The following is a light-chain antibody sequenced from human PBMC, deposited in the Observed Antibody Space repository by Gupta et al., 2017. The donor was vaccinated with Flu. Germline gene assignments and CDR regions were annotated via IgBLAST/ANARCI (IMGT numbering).Light chain of an antibody. Sequence: QSVLTQPPSVSGAPGQRVTISCTGGSSNIGAGYDVHWYQQFPGTAHTLLIYVNNNRPSGVPDRFSGSKSGTSASLAITGLQAEDEADYYCQSYDTTLSGVIFGGGTKLTVL. CDR1: SSNIGAGYD. CDR3: QSYDTTLSGVI. CDR2: VNN. J-gene: IGLJ2*01. V-gene: IGLV1-40*01.